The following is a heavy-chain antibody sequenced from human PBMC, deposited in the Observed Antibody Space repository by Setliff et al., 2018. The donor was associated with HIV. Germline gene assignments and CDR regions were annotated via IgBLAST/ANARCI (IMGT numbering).Heavy chain of an antibody. V-gene: IGHV1-18*01. CDR1: GYTFNSYG. CDR2: ISPYNGDT. D-gene: IGHD3-22*01. CDR3: VRGVTRDSSGYYRDEYFQH. Sequence: ASLKVSCKPSGYTFNSYGICWVRQAPGQGLEWMGWISPYNGDTRYAQSLQGRVTLTTDTSTNTAYMEMRTLRSDDTAVYYCVRGVTRDSSGYYRDEYFQHWGQGTPVTVPQ. J-gene: IGHJ1*01.